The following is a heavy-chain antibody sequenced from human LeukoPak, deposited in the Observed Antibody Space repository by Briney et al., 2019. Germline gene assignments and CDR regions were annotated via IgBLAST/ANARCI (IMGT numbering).Heavy chain of an antibody. CDR2: IDPSDSYT. Sequence: GESLQISCKGSGYSFTSYWINWVRQMPGKGLEWMGRIDPSDSYTNYSPSFQGHVTISADKSISTAYLQWSSLKASDTAMYYCARRSYYDIHSDYWGQGTLVTVSS. J-gene: IGHJ4*02. V-gene: IGHV5-10-1*01. D-gene: IGHD3-9*01. CDR1: GYSFTSYW. CDR3: ARRSYYDIHSDY.